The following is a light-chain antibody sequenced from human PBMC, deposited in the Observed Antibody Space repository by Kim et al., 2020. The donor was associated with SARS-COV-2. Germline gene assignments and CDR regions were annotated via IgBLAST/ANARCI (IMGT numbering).Light chain of an antibody. Sequence: EIVMTQSPATLSVSPGERATLSCRASQSVSSNLAWYQQKPGQAPRLLIYGASTRATGIPARFSGSWSGTEFTLTISSLHSEDFAVYYCQQYNNWPRTFGQGTKVDIK. V-gene: IGKV3-15*01. CDR1: QSVSSN. CDR2: GAS. CDR3: QQYNNWPRT. J-gene: IGKJ1*01.